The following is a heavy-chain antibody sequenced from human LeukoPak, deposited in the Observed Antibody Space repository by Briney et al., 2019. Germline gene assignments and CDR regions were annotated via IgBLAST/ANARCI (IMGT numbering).Heavy chain of an antibody. J-gene: IGHJ4*02. CDR1: GFTVSSNY. Sequence: GGSLRLSCAASGFTVSSNYMSWVRQAPGKGLEWVSVIYSGGSTYYADSVKGRFTISRDNSKNTLYLQMNSLRAEDTAVYYCAKDLSHRSGYSYYFDYWGQGTLVTVSS. D-gene: IGHD3-22*01. CDR3: AKDLSHRSGYSYYFDY. CDR2: IYSGGST. V-gene: IGHV3-53*01.